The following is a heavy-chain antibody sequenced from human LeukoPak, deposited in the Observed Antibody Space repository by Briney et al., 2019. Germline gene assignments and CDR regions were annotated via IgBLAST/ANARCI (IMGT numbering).Heavy chain of an antibody. D-gene: IGHD3-10*01. CDR3: ARSDSYYSASGTVDY. CDR1: GFTFSSYW. CDR2: ISSDESGT. J-gene: IGHJ4*02. Sequence: GGSLRLSCVASGFTFSSYWMHWVRQAPGKGLVWVSRISSDESGTSYADSVKGRFTISRDNAKSTLYLQMNSLRVEDTAVYYCARSDSYYSASGTVDYWGQGTLVTVSS. V-gene: IGHV3-74*01.